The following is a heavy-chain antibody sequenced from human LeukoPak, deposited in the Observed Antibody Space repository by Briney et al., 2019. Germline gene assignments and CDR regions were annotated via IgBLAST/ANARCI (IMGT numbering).Heavy chain of an antibody. CDR3: ARGLYYYGSGNWFDP. V-gene: IGHV4-59*11. CDR2: IYYSGST. J-gene: IGHJ5*02. D-gene: IGHD3-10*01. CDR1: GGSISSHY. Sequence: SETLSLTCTVSGGSISSHYWSWIPQPPGKGLEWIGYIYYSGSTNYNPSLKSRVTISVDTSKNQFSLKLSSVTAADTAVYYCARGLYYYGSGNWFDPWGQGTLVTVSS.